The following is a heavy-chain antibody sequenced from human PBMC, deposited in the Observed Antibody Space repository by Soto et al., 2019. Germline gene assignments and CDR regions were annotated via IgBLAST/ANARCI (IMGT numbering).Heavy chain of an antibody. Sequence: ASVKVSCKASGYTFTGYYMHWVRQAPGQGLEWMGWINPNSGGTNYAQKFQGWVTMTRDTSISTAYTELSRLRSDDTAVYYCARAYMGAYDSSGYYPPGDAFDIWGQGTMVTVSS. CDR3: ARAYMGAYDSSGYYPPGDAFDI. CDR1: GYTFTGYY. J-gene: IGHJ3*02. D-gene: IGHD3-22*01. V-gene: IGHV1-2*04. CDR2: INPNSGGT.